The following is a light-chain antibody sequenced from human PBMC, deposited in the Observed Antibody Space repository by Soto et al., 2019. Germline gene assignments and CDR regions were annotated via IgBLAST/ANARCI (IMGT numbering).Light chain of an antibody. CDR1: SDIGNYDY. CDR3: CSLTTSHTYV. J-gene: IGLJ1*01. Sequence: QSAVTQPASVSGSPGQSVTISCSGSDIGNYDYVSWYQQHPGKAPKLMIYHVTYRPSGVSNRYSGSKSGNSASLTISGLQADDEADYYCCSLTTSHTYVFGSGTKLTVL. V-gene: IGLV2-14*03. CDR2: HVT.